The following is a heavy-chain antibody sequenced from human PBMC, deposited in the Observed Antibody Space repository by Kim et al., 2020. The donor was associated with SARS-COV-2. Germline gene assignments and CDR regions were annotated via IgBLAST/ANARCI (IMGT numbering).Heavy chain of an antibody. CDR3: ARDLFGYSSSLTDY. J-gene: IGHJ4*02. D-gene: IGHD6-13*01. Sequence: GGSLRLSCAASGFTFSSYSMNWVRQAPGKGLEWVSSISSSSSYIYYADSVKGRFTISRYNAKNSLYLQMNSLRAEDTAVYYCARDLFGYSSSLTDYWGQGSLVTVSS. CDR1: GFTFSSYS. V-gene: IGHV3-21*01. CDR2: ISSSSSYI.